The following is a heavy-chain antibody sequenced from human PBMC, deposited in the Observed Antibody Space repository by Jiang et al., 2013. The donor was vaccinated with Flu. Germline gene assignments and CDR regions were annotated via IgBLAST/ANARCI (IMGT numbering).Heavy chain of an antibody. CDR1: GYTFTSYD. J-gene: IGHJ6*02. CDR2: MNPNSGNT. V-gene: IGHV1-8*01. D-gene: IGHD2-21*02. CDR3: ASPVGNCGGDCASGYGMDV. Sequence: SGAEVKKPGASVKVSCKASGYTFTSYDINWVRQATGQGLEWMGWMNPNSGNTGYAQKFQGRVTMTRNTSISTAYMELSSLRSEDTAVYYCASPVGNCGGDCASGYGMDVWGQGTTGHRLL.